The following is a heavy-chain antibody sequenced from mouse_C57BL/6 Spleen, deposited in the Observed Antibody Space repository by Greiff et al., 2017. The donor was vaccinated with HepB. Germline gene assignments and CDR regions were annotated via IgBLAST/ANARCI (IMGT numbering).Heavy chain of an antibody. Sequence: VQLQQPGAELVKPGASVKLSCKASGYTFTSYWMHWVKQRPGQGLEWIGMIHPNSGSTNYNEKFKSKATLTVDKSSSTAYMQLSSLTSEDSAVYYCARSGGSSDGDYWGQGTTLTVSS. D-gene: IGHD1-1*01. V-gene: IGHV1-64*01. CDR3: ARSGGSSDGDY. CDR1: GYTFTSYW. CDR2: IHPNSGST. J-gene: IGHJ2*01.